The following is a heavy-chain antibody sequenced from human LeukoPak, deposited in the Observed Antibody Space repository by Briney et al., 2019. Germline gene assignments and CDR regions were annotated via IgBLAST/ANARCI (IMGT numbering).Heavy chain of an antibody. J-gene: IGHJ4*02. V-gene: IGHV1-18*01. CDR2: ISAYNGNT. D-gene: IGHD3-10*01. CDR3: ARAPRFYYYGSGSPPDY. Sequence: GASVKVSCKASGYTFTSYGISWVRQAPGQGLEWMGWISAYNGNTNYAQKLQGRVTMTTDTSTSTAYMELRSLRSDDTAVYYCARAPRFYYYGSGSPPDYWGQGTLVTVSS. CDR1: GYTFTSYG.